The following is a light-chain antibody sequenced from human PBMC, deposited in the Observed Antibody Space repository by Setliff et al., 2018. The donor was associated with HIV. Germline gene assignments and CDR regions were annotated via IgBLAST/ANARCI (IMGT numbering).Light chain of an antibody. V-gene: IGLV2-23*01. CDR3: SSYARSTTLL. CDR2: EVS. Sequence: QSALTQPASVSGSPGQSITISCTATTSDVGTYNLVSWFQQHPAKAPKLIIFEVSKRPSGVSNRFSGSKSGNTASLTISGLQAEDEADYYCSSYARSTTLLFGGGTKVTVL. J-gene: IGLJ2*01. CDR1: TSDVGTYNL.